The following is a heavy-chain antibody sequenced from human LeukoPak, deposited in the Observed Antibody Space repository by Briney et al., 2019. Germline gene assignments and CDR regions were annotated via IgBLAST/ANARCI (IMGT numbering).Heavy chain of an antibody. CDR2: IYYSGST. J-gene: IGHJ6*02. V-gene: IGHV4-30-4*01. CDR1: GGSTSSCDYY. D-gene: IGHD3-16*01. Sequence: PSQTLSLTCTVSGGSTSSCDYYWSWIRQPPGKGLEWIGYIYYSGSTYYNPSLKSRVTISVDTSKNQFSLKLSSVTAADTAVYYCARDHQSTLGGYGMDVWGQETTVTVSS. CDR3: ARDHQSTLGGYGMDV.